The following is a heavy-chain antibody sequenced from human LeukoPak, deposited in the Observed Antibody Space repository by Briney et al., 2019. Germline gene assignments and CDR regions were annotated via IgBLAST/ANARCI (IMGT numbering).Heavy chain of an antibody. D-gene: IGHD5-12*01. CDR3: ARSIVATIFWAAYYYYYGMDV. Sequence: PSETLSLTCTVSGGSISSGGYYWSWIRQHPGKGLEWIGYIYYSGSTYYNPSLKGRVTISVDTSKNQFSLKLSSVTAADTAVYYCARSIVATIFWAAYYYYYGMDVWGQGTTVTVSS. CDR2: IYYSGST. J-gene: IGHJ6*02. CDR1: GGSISSGGYY. V-gene: IGHV4-31*03.